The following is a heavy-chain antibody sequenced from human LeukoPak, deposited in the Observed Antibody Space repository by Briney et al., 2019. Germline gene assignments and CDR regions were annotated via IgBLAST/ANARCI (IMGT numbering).Heavy chain of an antibody. CDR1: GGSISSYY. CDR3: VGGKLWLSFDS. D-gene: IGHD3-22*01. CDR2: IYYNGNT. Sequence: PSETLSLTCTVSGGSISSYYWSWIRQPPGKGLEWIGYIYYNGNTNYNPSLKSRVTISVDTSRNQFSLKLNSLTAADTAVHYCVGGKLWLSFDSWGQGTLVTVSS. V-gene: IGHV4-59*03. J-gene: IGHJ4*02.